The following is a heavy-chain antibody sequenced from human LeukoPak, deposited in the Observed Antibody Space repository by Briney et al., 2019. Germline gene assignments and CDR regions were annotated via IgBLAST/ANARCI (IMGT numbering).Heavy chain of an antibody. J-gene: IGHJ3*02. CDR1: GFTLSGFW. CDR3: ARDPPPHDAFDI. V-gene: IGHV4-4*02. Sequence: EAGGSLRLSCAVSGFTLSGFWMSWSRQAPGKGLEWIGEIYHSGSTNYNPSLKSRVTISVDKSKNQISLKLTSVTAADTAVYYCARDPPPHDAFDIWGQGTMVTVSS. CDR2: IYHSGST.